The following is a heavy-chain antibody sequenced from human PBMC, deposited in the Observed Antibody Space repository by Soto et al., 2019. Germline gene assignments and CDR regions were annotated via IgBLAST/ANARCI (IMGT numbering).Heavy chain of an antibody. CDR1: GGSISSGDYY. CDR3: ARSTYYYDSNFDY. CDR2: IYYSGST. J-gene: IGHJ4*02. D-gene: IGHD3-22*01. V-gene: IGHV4-30-4*01. Sequence: SETLSLTCTVSGGSISSGDYYWSWIRQPPGKGLEWIGYIYYSGSTYYNPSLKSRVTISVDTSKNQFSLKLSSVTAADTAVYYCARSTYYYDSNFDYWGQGTLVTVSS.